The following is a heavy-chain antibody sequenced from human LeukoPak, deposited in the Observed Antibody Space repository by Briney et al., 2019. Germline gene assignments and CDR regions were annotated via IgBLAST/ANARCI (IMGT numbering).Heavy chain of an antibody. CDR2: IWYDENNK. Sequence: GGSLRLSCAASGFTFSSYGMHWVRQTPGKGLEWVAVIWYDENNKYYADSVKGRLTISRDNSKSTLYLQMNSLRAEDTAVYYCAKDLPQWLVGYYFDYWGQGTLVTVSS. CDR1: GFTFSSYG. V-gene: IGHV3-30*02. J-gene: IGHJ4*02. D-gene: IGHD6-19*01. CDR3: AKDLPQWLVGYYFDY.